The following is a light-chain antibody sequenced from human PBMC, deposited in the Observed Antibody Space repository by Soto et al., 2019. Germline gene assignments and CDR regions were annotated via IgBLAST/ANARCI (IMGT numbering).Light chain of an antibody. CDR3: QQYGNSGT. CDR1: QSVSSSY. CDR2: GAS. V-gene: IGKV3-20*01. J-gene: IGKJ2*01. Sequence: EIVLTQSPGTLSLSTGERATLSCRASQSVSSSYLAWYQQKPGQAPSLLIYGASRRATGMPDRFSGSGSGTDFTLTISRLEPEYFAVYFCQQYGNSGTFGQGTKLEIK.